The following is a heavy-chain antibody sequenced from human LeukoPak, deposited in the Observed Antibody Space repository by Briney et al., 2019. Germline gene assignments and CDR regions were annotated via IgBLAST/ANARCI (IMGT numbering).Heavy chain of an antibody. CDR3: AGLLDYGDHGDAFDI. J-gene: IGHJ3*02. CDR2: IYYSGST. D-gene: IGHD4-17*01. V-gene: IGHV4-59*08. CDR1: GGSISSYY. Sequence: PSETLSLTCTVSGGSISSYYWSWIRQPPGKGLEWIGYIYYSGSTNYNPSLESRVTISVDTSKNQFSLKLSSVTAADTAVYYCAGLLDYGDHGDAFDIWGQGTMVTVSS.